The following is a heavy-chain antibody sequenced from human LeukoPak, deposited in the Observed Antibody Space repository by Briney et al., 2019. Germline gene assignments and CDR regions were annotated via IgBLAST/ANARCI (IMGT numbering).Heavy chain of an antibody. V-gene: IGHV1-2*02. D-gene: IGHD3-22*01. CDR3: ATSTHYYDSSGYHPLDY. CDR1: GYTFTGYY. CDR2: INPNSGGT. J-gene: IGHJ4*02. Sequence: GASVKVSCKASGYTFTGYYMHWVRQAPGQGLEWMGWINPNSGGTNYAQKFQGRVTMTRDTPISTAYMELSRLTSDDTAVYYCATSTHYYDSSGYHPLDYWGQGTLVTVSS.